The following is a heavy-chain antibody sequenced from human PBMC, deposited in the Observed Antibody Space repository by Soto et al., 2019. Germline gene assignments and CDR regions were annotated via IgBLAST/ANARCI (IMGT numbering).Heavy chain of an antibody. Sequence: GGSLRLSWAASGFTFSTYTMRWVRQAPGKGLEWVALISYDGSNQYYADSVRGRFTISRDNSKNTVFLQMSSLRSEDTATYYWGKGGYAGGYYGGGHFDYWGQGTLVTVSS. CDR2: ISYDGSNQ. D-gene: IGHD1-26*01. V-gene: IGHV3-30*18. CDR3: GKGGYAGGYYGGGHFDY. CDR1: GFTFSTYT. J-gene: IGHJ4*02.